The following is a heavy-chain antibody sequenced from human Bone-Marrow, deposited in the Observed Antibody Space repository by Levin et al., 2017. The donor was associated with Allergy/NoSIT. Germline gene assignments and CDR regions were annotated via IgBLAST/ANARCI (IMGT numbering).Heavy chain of an antibody. J-gene: IGHJ4*02. CDR2: IHPDGTER. Sequence: HPGGSLRLSCAASGFTFNNYWMTWVRQAPGKGLEWVANIHPDGTERDFVDSVKGRFTISRDNPKSSLYLQMTSLRVEDTAVYYCARATRFSGYPEHFDYWGQGTLVTVSS. V-gene: IGHV3-7*01. D-gene: IGHD5-12*01. CDR1: GFTFNNYW. CDR3: ARATRFSGYPEHFDY.